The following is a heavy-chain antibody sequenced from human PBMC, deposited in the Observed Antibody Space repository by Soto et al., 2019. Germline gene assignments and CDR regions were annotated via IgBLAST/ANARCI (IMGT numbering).Heavy chain of an antibody. D-gene: IGHD3-10*02. CDR1: GFTFSSYG. CDR3: AKDPTYYYVPPDY. V-gene: IGHV3-30*18. CDR2: ISYDGSNK. J-gene: IGHJ4*02. Sequence: GGSLRLSCAASGFTFSSYGMHWVRQAPGKGLEWVAVISYDGSNKYYADSVKGRFTISRDNSKNTLYLQMNSLRAEDTAVYYCAKDPTYYYVPPDYWGQGTLVTVSS.